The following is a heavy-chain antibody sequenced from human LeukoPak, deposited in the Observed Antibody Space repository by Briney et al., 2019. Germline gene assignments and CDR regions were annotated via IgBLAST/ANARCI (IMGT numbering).Heavy chain of an antibody. D-gene: IGHD5-18*01. CDR2: IIPIFGTA. J-gene: IGHJ4*02. V-gene: IGHV1-69*13. Sequence: PVKVSCEASGGTFSSYAISWVRQAPGQGLEWMGGIIPIFGTANYAQKFQGRVTITADESTSTAYMELSSLRSEDTAVYYCARVVESYGYYFDYWGQGTLVTVSS. CDR1: GGTFSSYA. CDR3: ARVVESYGYYFDY.